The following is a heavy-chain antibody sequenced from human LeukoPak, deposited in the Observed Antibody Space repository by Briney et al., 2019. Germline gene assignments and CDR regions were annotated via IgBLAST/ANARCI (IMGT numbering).Heavy chain of an antibody. CDR1: GFTFSDYY. Sequence: GGSLRLSCAASGFTFSDYYMSWIRQAPGKGLEWVSYISSSGSTIYYADSVKGRFTISGDNAKNSLYLQMNSLRAEDTAVYYCARDNYYDSSGPLGYWGQGTLVTVSS. J-gene: IGHJ4*02. CDR2: ISSSGSTI. CDR3: ARDNYYDSSGPLGY. V-gene: IGHV3-11*01. D-gene: IGHD3-22*01.